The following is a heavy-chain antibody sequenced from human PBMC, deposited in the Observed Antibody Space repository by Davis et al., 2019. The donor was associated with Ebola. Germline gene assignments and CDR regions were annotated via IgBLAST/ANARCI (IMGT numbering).Heavy chain of an antibody. J-gene: IGHJ6*02. CDR3: ARGLVVPRHHYYYGMDV. V-gene: IGHV3-48*04. CDR2: ISSSGSTI. D-gene: IGHD2-2*01. CDR1: GFTFSSYS. Sequence: GGSLRLSCAASGFTFSSYSMNWVRQAPGKGLEWVSYISSSGSTIYYADSVKGRFTISRDNAKNSLYLQMNSLRAEDTAVYYCARGLVVPRHHYYYGMDVWGQGTTVTVSS.